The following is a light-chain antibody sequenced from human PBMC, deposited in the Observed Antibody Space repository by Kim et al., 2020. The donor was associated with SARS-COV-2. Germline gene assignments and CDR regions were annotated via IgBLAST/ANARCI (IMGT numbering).Light chain of an antibody. Sequence: GQSVTSPCTATSGDIGGHNYVSWYQHHPGKAPKLMIYAVTKRPSGVPDRFSGSKSGNTASLTISGLQAEDEADYYCCAYAGSYILLFGGGTQLTVL. V-gene: IGLV2-11*01. CDR3: CAYAGSYILL. J-gene: IGLJ2*01. CDR2: AVT. CDR1: SGDIGGHNY.